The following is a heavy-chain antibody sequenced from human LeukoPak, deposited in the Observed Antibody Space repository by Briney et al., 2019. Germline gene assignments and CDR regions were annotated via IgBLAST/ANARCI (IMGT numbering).Heavy chain of an antibody. J-gene: IGHJ4*02. CDR3: ARDGNAL. CDR2: IYYSGST. Sequence: SETLSLTCTVSGGSISSSSYYWGWIRQPPGKGLEWIGSIYYSGSTYYNPSLKSRVTISVDTSKNQFSLKLSSVTAADTAVYYCARDGNALWGQGTLVTVSS. V-gene: IGHV4-39*07. CDR1: GGSISSSSYY. D-gene: IGHD1-1*01.